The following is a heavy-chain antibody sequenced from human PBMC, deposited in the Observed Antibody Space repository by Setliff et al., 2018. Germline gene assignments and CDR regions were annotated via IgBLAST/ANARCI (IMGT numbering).Heavy chain of an antibody. CDR3: ARDPHYDPTYSLPGHAFDF. D-gene: IGHD3-22*01. CDR2: IQKSGST. CDR1: GVSISSYY. Sequence: SETLSLTCNVSGVSISSYYWSWIRQPPGKGLECIGYIQKSGSTNYNPSLMSRVSISVDTSKNQFSLMLTSVTAADTAVYYCARDPHYDPTYSLPGHAFDFWGQGIMVTVSS. V-gene: IGHV4-4*08. J-gene: IGHJ3*01.